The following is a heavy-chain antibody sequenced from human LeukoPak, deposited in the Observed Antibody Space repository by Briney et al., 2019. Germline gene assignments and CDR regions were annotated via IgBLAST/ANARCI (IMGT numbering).Heavy chain of an antibody. Sequence: PGGSLRLSCAASGFTFSSYAMSWVRQAPGKGLEWVSGVTGSGNTRYYADSVKGRFTISRDNSKNTLYLQMNSLRAEDTAVYYCAKEGYCSSTSCRGFNWFDPWGQGTLVTVSS. V-gene: IGHV3-23*01. J-gene: IGHJ5*02. CDR1: GFTFSSYA. CDR2: VTGSGNTR. CDR3: AKEGYCSSTSCRGFNWFDP. D-gene: IGHD2-2*01.